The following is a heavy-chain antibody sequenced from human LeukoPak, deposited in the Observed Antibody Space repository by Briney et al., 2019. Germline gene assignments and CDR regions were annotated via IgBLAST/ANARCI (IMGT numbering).Heavy chain of an antibody. CDR2: ISWNSGSI. Sequence: GGSLRLSCAASGFTFDDYAMHWVRQAPGKGLEWVSGISWNSGSIGYADSVKGRFTISRDNTKNSLYLQMNSLRVEDTAVYYCARDGPRLEEIYWGQGTLVTVSS. D-gene: IGHD5-24*01. V-gene: IGHV3-9*01. CDR1: GFTFDDYA. J-gene: IGHJ4*02. CDR3: ARDGPRLEEIY.